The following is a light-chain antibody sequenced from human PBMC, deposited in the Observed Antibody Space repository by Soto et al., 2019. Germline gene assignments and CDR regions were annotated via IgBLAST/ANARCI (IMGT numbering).Light chain of an antibody. J-gene: IGKJ2*01. CDR2: AAS. CDR3: QKYHSAPRT. CDR1: QGISNY. V-gene: IGKV1-27*01. Sequence: DIQMTQSPSSLSVSVGDRVTITCRASQGISNYLAWFQQKPGKVPELLIYAASTLQSGVPSRFSGSGSGKNFTLTISSLQPEDVATYYCQKYHSAPRTFGQGTKLEIK.